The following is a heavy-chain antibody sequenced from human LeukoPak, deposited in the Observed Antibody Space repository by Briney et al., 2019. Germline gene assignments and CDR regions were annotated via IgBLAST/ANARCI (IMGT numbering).Heavy chain of an antibody. V-gene: IGHV3-21*01. J-gene: IGHJ4*02. CDR1: GFTFDDYG. CDR3: ARDWELLGFDY. Sequence: GGSLRLSCAASGFTFDDYGMSWVRQAPGKGLEWVSSISSSSSYIYYADSVKGRFTISRDNAKNSLYMQMNSLRAEDTAVYYCARDWELLGFDYWGQGTLVTVSS. D-gene: IGHD1-26*01. CDR2: ISSSSSYI.